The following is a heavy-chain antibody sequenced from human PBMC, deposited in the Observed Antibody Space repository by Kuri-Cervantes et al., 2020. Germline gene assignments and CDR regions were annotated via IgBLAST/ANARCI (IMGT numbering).Heavy chain of an antibody. V-gene: IGHV4-38-2*01. D-gene: IGHD4-17*01. Sequence: SETLSLTCAVSGYSISSGYYWAWIRQPPGKGLEWIGEINHSGSTNYNSSLKKRVNILVDTLRKQFSLKVTSVTAADTAVYYCARVVLAPTTLTEYNWFDPWGQGTPVTVSS. CDR1: GYSISSGYY. CDR3: ARVVLAPTTLTEYNWFDP. CDR2: INHSGST. J-gene: IGHJ5*02.